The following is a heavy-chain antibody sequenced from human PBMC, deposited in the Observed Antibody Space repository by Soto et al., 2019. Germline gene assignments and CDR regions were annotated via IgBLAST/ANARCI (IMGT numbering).Heavy chain of an antibody. CDR3: AKAVGYDFWSGYRKNWFDP. J-gene: IGHJ5*02. V-gene: IGHV3-23*01. D-gene: IGHD3-3*01. CDR1: GFTFSSYA. CDR2: ISGSGGST. Sequence: GGSLRLSCAASGFTFSSYAMSWVRQAPGKGLEWVSAISGSGGSTYYADSVKGRFTISRDNSKNTLYLQMNSLRAEDTAVYYCAKAVGYDFWSGYRKNWFDPWGQGTLVTVPS.